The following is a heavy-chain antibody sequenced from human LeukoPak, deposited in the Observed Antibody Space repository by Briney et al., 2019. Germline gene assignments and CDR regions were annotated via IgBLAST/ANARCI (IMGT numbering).Heavy chain of an antibody. D-gene: IGHD2-2*02. J-gene: IGHJ4*02. V-gene: IGHV3-23*01. CDR1: GFTFSKYV. Sequence: GGSLRLSCAASGFTFSKYVMSWVRQTPGEGPEWVSAISRGGERTYYAESVKGRFTVSRDNAKNSLYLQMNSLRAEDTAVYYCARGVLGYCSSTSCYTGGYFDYWGQGTLVTVSS. CDR3: ARGVLGYCSSTSCYTGGYFDY. CDR2: ISRGGERT.